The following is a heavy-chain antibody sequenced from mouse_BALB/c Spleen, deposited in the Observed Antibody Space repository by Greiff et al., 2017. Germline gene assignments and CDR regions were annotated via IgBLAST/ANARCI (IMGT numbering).Heavy chain of an antibody. D-gene: IGHD2-3*01. Sequence: EVKLMESGGGLVKLGGSLKLSCAASGFTFSSYAMSWVRQSPEKRLEWVAEISSGGSYTYYPDTVTGRFTISRDNAKNTLYLKMSSLRSEDTAMYYCARDSDGPYAMDYWGQGTSVTVSS. CDR1: GFTFSSYA. CDR2: ISSGGSYT. CDR3: ARDSDGPYAMDY. V-gene: IGHV5-9-4*01. J-gene: IGHJ4*01.